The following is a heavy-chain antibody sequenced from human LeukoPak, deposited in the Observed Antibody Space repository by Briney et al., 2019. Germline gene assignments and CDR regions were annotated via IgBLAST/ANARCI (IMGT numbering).Heavy chain of an antibody. Sequence: SETLSLTCTVSGGSISGYYWTWIRQPPGKGLEWIGYVFYIGSTNYNPSLKSRVTISLDTSKNQFSLKLTSVTAADTAVYYCAKKYNTGLDPWGQGTLVTVSS. V-gene: IGHV4-59*01. CDR2: VFYIGST. CDR3: AKKYNTGLDP. J-gene: IGHJ5*02. CDR1: GGSISGYY. D-gene: IGHD1-14*01.